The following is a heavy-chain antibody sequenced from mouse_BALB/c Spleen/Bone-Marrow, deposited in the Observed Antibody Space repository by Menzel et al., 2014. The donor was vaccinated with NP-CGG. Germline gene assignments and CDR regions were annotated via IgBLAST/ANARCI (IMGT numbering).Heavy chain of an antibody. CDR1: GFNIKDTY. Sequence: EVQLHQSGAALVQPGASVQLSCTASGFNIKDTYMLWVKQRPEQGLEWIGRIDHANGNTKYDPKFQCKATITADTSSNTAYRQLSSLTSEYTAVYYCARGEYYAMDYWGQGTSVTVSS. V-gene: IGHV14-3*02. J-gene: IGHJ4*01. CDR2: IDHANGNT. CDR3: ARGEYYAMDY.